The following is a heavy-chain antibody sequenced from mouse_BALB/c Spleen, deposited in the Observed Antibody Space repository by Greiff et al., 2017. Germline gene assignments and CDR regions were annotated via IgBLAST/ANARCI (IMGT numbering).Heavy chain of an antibody. CDR1: GFSLTGYG. Sequence: VQLQESGPGLVAPSQSLSITCTVSGFSLTGYGVNWVRQPPGKGLEWLGVIWRGGSKDYNAAFMSRLSITKDNSKSQVFFKMNSLQADDTAIYYCAKNHDYDGGFAYWGQGTLVTVSA. J-gene: IGHJ3*01. CDR2: IWRGGSK. V-gene: IGHV2-5*01. D-gene: IGHD2-4*01. CDR3: AKNHDYDGGFAY.